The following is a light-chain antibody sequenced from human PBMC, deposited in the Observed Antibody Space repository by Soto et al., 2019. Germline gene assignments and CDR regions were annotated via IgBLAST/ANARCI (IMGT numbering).Light chain of an antibody. V-gene: IGLV1-51*01. Sequence: QSVLTQSPSVSAAPGQKVTISCSGSGSNIGNNYVSWYQQLPGTAPKLLIYDNNKRPSGIPDRFPGSKSGTSATLGITGLQTGDEADYYCGTRDGRLSGYVFGTGTKVTVL. J-gene: IGLJ1*01. CDR3: GTRDGRLSGYV. CDR1: GSNIGNNY. CDR2: DNN.